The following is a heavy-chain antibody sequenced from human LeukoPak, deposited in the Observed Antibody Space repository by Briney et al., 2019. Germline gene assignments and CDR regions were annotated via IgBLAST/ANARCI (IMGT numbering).Heavy chain of an antibody. CDR1: GFTFSSYG. CDR2: ISYDGSNK. CDR3: AKDPGDSEAPNAFDI. Sequence: GRSLRLSCAASGFTFSSYGMHWVRQAPGKGLEWVAVISYDGSNKYYADSVKGRFTISRDNSKNTLYLQMNSLRAEDTAVYYCAKDPGDSEAPNAFDIWGQGIMVTVSS. J-gene: IGHJ3*02. D-gene: IGHD2-21*02. V-gene: IGHV3-30*18.